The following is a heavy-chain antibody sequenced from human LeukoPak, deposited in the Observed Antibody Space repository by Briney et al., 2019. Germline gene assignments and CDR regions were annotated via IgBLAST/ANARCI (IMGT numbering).Heavy chain of an antibody. Sequence: SETLSLTCTVSGGSISGGSYYWSWIRQPAGKGLEWIGRIYTSGSTNYNPSLKSRVTISVDTSKNQFSLKLSSVTAADTAVYYCARDRDSSTWYSYFDYWGQGSLVTVSS. CDR3: ARDRDSSTWYSYFDY. CDR1: GGSISGGSYY. D-gene: IGHD6-13*01. J-gene: IGHJ4*02. CDR2: IYTSGST. V-gene: IGHV4-61*02.